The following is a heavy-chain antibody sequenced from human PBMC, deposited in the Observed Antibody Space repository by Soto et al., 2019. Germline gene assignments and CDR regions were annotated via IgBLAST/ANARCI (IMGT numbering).Heavy chain of an antibody. CDR1: GFTFSSYA. D-gene: IGHD4-17*01. V-gene: IGHV3-23*01. CDR2: ISGSGGST. J-gene: IGHJ4*02. CDR3: LPALRPTTVTTFHSFDY. Sequence: EVQLLESGGGLVQPGGSLRLSCAASGFTFSSYAMSWVRQAPGKGLEWVSAISGSGGSTYYADSVKGRFTISRDNSKNTLYLQMNSLRAEDTAVYYCLPALRPTTVTTFHSFDYWGQGTLVTVSS.